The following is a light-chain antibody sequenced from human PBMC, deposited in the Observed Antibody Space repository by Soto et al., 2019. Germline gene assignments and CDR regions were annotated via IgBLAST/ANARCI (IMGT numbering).Light chain of an antibody. Sequence: EIVLTQSPGTLSLSPGEGATLSCRASQSIDLNKFVWYQKRPGQAPRLLIYDASNRATGIPDRFSGSGSGTDFTLTISRLEPEDFAVYYCQQYGTSPFTFGPGTKVDIK. CDR1: QSIDLNK. CDR3: QQYGTSPFT. V-gene: IGKV3-20*01. CDR2: DAS. J-gene: IGKJ3*01.